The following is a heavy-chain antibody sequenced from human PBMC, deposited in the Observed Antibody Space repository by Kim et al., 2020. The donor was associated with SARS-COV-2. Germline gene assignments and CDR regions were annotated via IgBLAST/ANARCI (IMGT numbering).Heavy chain of an antibody. CDR3: AKDVSSHGYYGSGGGSLS. V-gene: IGHV3-23*01. J-gene: IGHJ5*02. Sequence: GGSLRLSCAVSGFSFSIYAMSWVRQAPGKGPEWVSAISDGGGSTYYADSVKGRFTVSRDNSHNTLYLQMNNVRAEDTAVYFCAKDVSSHGYYGSGGGSLSWGQGTLVIVSS. CDR2: ISDGGGST. D-gene: IGHD3-10*01. CDR1: GFSFSIYA.